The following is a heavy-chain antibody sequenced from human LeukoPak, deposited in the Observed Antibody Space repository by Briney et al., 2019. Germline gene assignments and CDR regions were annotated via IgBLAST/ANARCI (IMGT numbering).Heavy chain of an antibody. CDR1: GFTFSSYW. CDR3: ARDGYSFGHDFDY. V-gene: IGHV3-74*01. D-gene: IGHD5-18*01. J-gene: IGHJ4*02. CDR2: IKGDGSST. Sequence: TGGSLRLSCAASGFTFSSYWMHWVRHTPGKGRVWVSRIKGDGSSTSYADSVKGRFTISRDNAKNTLYLQMNSLRAEDTAVYYCARDGYSFGHDFDYWGQGTLVTVSS.